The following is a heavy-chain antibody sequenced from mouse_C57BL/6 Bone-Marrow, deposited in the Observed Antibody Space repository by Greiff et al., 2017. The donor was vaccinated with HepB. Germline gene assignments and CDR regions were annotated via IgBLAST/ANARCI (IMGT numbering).Heavy chain of an antibody. J-gene: IGHJ3*01. V-gene: IGHV1-81*01. CDR3: ARPDYLSWFAY. Sequence: QVQLQQSGAELARPGASVKLSCKASGYTFTSYGISWVKQSTGQGLEWIGEIYPRSGNTYYNEKFKGKATLTADKSSSTAYMELRILTSEDSAVYFWARPDYLSWFAYWGQGTRVTVSA. D-gene: IGHD1-1*01. CDR2: IYPRSGNT. CDR1: GYTFTSYG.